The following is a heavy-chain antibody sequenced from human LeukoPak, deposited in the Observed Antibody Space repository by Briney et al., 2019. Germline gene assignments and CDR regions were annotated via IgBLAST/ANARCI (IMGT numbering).Heavy chain of an antibody. CDR2: ISDSGDST. J-gene: IGHJ3*02. CDR3: ARGEVFFDI. CDR1: GFTVSSYA. Sequence: GGSLRLSCAASGFTVSSYAMGWVRQAPGKGLEWVSGISDSGDSTYYADSVKGRLTISRDNSKNTLWLQMNSLRAEDTAVFYCARGEVFFDIWGEGTMVTVSS. V-gene: IGHV3-23*01. D-gene: IGHD3-10*01.